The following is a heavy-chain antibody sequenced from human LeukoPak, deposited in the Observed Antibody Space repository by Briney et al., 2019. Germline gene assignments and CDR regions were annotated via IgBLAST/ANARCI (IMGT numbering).Heavy chain of an antibody. J-gene: IGHJ4*02. Sequence: PGGSLRLSCAASGXTFGSYWMHWVRQAPGKGLVWVSRINSGGSTIGYSDSVKGRFTISRDNAKNMLFLQVNSLRAEDTAVYYCARAAMVRGVDYFDSWGQGTLVTVSS. CDR3: ARAAMVRGVDYFDS. D-gene: IGHD3-10*01. CDR1: GXTFGSYW. V-gene: IGHV3-74*01. CDR2: INSGGSTI.